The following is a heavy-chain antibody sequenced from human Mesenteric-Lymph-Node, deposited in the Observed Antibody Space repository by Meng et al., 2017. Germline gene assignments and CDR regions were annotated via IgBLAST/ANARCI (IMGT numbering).Heavy chain of an antibody. CDR3: ARGFPYYDILTGYFNWFDP. CDR2: INHSGST. CDR1: GYSISSGYY. V-gene: IGHV4-38-2*02. J-gene: IGHJ5*02. Sequence: SETLSLTCTVSGYSISSGYYWGWIRQPPGKGLEWIGEINHSGSTNYNPSLKSRVTISVDTSKNQFSLKLSSVTAADTAVYYCARGFPYYDILTGYFNWFDPWGQGTLVTVSS. D-gene: IGHD3-9*01.